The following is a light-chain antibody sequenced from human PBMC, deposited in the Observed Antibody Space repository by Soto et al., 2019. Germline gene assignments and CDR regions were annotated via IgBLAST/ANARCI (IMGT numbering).Light chain of an antibody. CDR2: DVS. CDR1: SSDVGGYNY. Sequence: QSVLTPPASVAGSPGPSITISCTGNSSDVGGYNYVSLYQQHPGKAPKLMIYDVSNRPSGVSNRFSGSKSGNTASLTISGLQAEDEADYYCSSYTSSSTLVVFGGGTKLTVL. CDR3: SSYTSSSTLVV. J-gene: IGLJ2*01. V-gene: IGLV2-14*01.